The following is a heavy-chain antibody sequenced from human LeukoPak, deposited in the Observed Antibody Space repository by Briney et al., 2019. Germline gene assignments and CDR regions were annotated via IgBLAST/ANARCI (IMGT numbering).Heavy chain of an antibody. J-gene: IGHJ4*02. D-gene: IGHD6-13*01. Sequence: GASLKISCKGSGYSFSTYWIGWVRQMPGKGLEWMGIIYPGNSDTRYSPSFQGQVTISADKSISSAYLQWSSLKASDTAMYYCATSLGATGIATTYDYWGQGTLVTVSS. CDR2: IYPGNSDT. CDR3: ATSLGATGIATTYDY. V-gene: IGHV5-51*01. CDR1: GYSFSTYW.